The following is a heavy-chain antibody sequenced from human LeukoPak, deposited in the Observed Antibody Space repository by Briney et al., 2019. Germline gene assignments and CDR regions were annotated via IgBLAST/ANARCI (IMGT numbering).Heavy chain of an antibody. Sequence: PSETLSLTCTVSGGSISSSSYYWGWIRQPPGKGLEWIGSIYYSGSTYYNPSLKSRVTISVDTSKNQFSLKLSSVTAADTAVYYCGGITIFGVVPRYFDYWGQGTLVTVSS. J-gene: IGHJ4*02. CDR3: GGITIFGVVPRYFDY. D-gene: IGHD3-3*01. V-gene: IGHV4-39*07. CDR2: IYYSGST. CDR1: GGSISSSSYY.